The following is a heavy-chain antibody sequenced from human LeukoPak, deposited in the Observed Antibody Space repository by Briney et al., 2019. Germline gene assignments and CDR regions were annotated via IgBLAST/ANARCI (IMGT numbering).Heavy chain of an antibody. CDR1: GFTFSNYA. CDR3: AKDRVTTVTTFFSQFDF. V-gene: IGHV3-23*01. CDR2: ITGSGDKT. J-gene: IGHJ4*02. Sequence: GGSLRLSCAASGFTFSNYAMHWVRQAPGKGLGWVSGITGSGDKTYYTDSLKGRFTISRDNSKNTLFLRISSLRADDTAVYYCAKDRVTTVTTFFSQFDFWGQGTLVTVSS. D-gene: IGHD4-11*01.